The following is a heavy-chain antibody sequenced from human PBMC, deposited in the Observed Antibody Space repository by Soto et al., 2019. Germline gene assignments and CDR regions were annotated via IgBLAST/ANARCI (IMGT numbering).Heavy chain of an antibody. CDR1: GFTFSSYG. D-gene: IGHD6-25*01. V-gene: IGHV3-30*03. Sequence: QVQLVESGGGVVQPGRSLRLSCAAAGFTFSSYGMHWVRQAPGKRLEWVAVISFDGNNKYYADYVKGRFTISRDNSKTTLYLTMNSLRAEDTAVYYCATDRRRYYYFGMDVWGQGNTVTVSS. CDR3: ATDRRRYYYFGMDV. J-gene: IGHJ6*02. CDR2: ISFDGNNK.